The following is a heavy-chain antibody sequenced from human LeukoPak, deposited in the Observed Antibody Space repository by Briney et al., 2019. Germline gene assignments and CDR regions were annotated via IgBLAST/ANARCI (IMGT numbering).Heavy chain of an antibody. V-gene: IGHV1-2*02. Sequence: ASVNVSCMSTGYTYIDFCMDWVRQAPGQGLEWMGWMNPKSGDTNYVQKFQGRVTMTRDTSIRTAYMEVSSLISEDTAVYYCATGQKGTRWWDELQYWVQGSKVIVSS. J-gene: IGHJ1*01. CDR2: MNPKSGDT. D-gene: IGHD1-26*01. CDR1: GYTYIDFC. CDR3: ATGQKGTRWWDELQY.